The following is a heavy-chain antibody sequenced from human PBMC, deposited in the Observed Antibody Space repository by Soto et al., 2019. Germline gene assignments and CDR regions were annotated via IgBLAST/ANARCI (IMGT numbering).Heavy chain of an antibody. V-gene: IGHV1-3*01. D-gene: IGHD6-19*01. J-gene: IGHJ4*02. CDR1: GYTFTSYA. CDR2: INAGNGNT. Sequence: ASVKVSCKASGYTFTSYAIHWVRQAPGQRLEWMGWINAGNGNTKYSQKFQGRVTITRDTSASTAYMELSSLRSEDTAVYYCAAGLYSSGWPFDYWGQGTLVTVS. CDR3: AAGLYSSGWPFDY.